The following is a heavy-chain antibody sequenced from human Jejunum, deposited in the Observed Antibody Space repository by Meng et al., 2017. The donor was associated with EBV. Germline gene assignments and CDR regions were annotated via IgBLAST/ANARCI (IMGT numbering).Heavy chain of an antibody. CDR3: ARARDDFD. CDR2: TSHRGIT. J-gene: IGHJ4*02. CDR1: GGSSNSKNW. V-gene: IGHV4-4*02. D-gene: IGHD5-24*01. Sequence: QVQLQESGPGLVQPSGALSLTCPVSGGSSNSKNWWHWVRQAPGKGLEWIGETSHRGITYYNPSLESRVTISIDTSKSQFSLRLRSVTAADTAVYYCARARDDFDWGQGTLVTVSS.